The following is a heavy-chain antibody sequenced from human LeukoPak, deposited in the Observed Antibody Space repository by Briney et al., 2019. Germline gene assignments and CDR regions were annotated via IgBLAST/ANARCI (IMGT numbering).Heavy chain of an antibody. Sequence: GGSLRVSCAASGFTFSNYEMHWVRRAPRKGLEWVSYISGGGSTVYYADSVKGRFTVSRDNAKHSLYLQVSSLRAEDTAVYYCARGGSFVEYWGQGTLVIVSS. D-gene: IGHD3-10*01. J-gene: IGHJ4*02. CDR2: ISGGGSTV. V-gene: IGHV3-48*03. CDR3: ARGGSFVEY. CDR1: GFTFSNYE.